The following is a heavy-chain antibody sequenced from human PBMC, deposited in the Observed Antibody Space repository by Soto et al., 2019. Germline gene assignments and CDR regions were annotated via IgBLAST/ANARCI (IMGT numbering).Heavy chain of an antibody. J-gene: IGHJ3*02. CDR2: MSHSGGT. Sequence: SETLSLTCAVYGGFVSSGSYYWSWIRQPPGKGLEWIGEMSHSGGTHFNPSLKSRVTISVDTSKNQFSLKMSSVTTADTALYYCARVERGTATTVVDAFDIWGPGTMVTV. CDR3: ARVERGTATTVVDAFDI. D-gene: IGHD1-1*01. V-gene: IGHV4-61*01. CDR1: GGFVSSGSYY.